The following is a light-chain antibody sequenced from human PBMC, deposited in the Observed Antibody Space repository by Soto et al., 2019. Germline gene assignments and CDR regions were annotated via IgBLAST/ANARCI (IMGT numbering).Light chain of an antibody. CDR2: DAS. Sequence: DIQMTQSPSTLSGSVGDRVTITCRASQTISSWLAWYQQKPGKAPKLLIYDASNLETGVPSRFSGSGSGTDFTFTISSLQPEDIATYYCQQYDNLPRLTFGGGTKVEIK. J-gene: IGKJ4*01. V-gene: IGKV1-33*01. CDR3: QQYDNLPRLT. CDR1: QTISSW.